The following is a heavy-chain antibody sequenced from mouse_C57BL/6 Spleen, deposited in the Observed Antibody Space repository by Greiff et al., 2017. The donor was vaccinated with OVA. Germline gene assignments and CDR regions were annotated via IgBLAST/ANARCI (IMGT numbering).Heavy chain of an antibody. CDR1: GYTFTSYW. Sequence: QVQLQQPGPELVKPGASVKMSCKASGYTFTSYWITWVKQRPGQGLEWIGDIYPGSGSTNYNEKFKGKATLTVDTSSSTAYMQLSSLTSEDSAVYYCARAGTGTGGIAYWGQGTLVTVSA. CDR2: IYPGSGST. CDR3: ARAGTGTGGIAY. J-gene: IGHJ3*01. V-gene: IGHV1-55*01. D-gene: IGHD4-1*01.